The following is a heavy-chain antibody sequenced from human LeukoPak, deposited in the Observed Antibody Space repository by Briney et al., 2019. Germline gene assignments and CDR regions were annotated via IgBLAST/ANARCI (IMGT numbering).Heavy chain of an antibody. CDR1: GYTFTSYD. J-gene: IGHJ3*02. CDR3: ARDLRGHDAFDI. CDR2: MNPNSGNT. Sequence: ASVKVSCKASGYTFTSYDINWVRQATGQGLEWMGWMNPNSGNTGYAQKFQGRVTMTRNTSISTAYMELSRLRSDDTAVYYCARDLRGHDAFDIWGQGTMVTVSS. V-gene: IGHV1-8*01.